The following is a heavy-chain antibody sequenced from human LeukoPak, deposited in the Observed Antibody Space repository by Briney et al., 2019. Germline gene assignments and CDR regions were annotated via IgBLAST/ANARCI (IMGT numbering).Heavy chain of an antibody. CDR2: IYHSGST. CDR1: GYSISSGYY. V-gene: IGHV4-38-2*02. J-gene: IGHJ4*02. Sequence: SETLSLTCTVSGYSISSGYYWGWIRQPPGKGLEWIGSIYHSGSTYYNPSLKRRVTISVDTSKNQFSLKLSSVTAADTAVYYCAKTLHYSSGWYGEFDYRGQGTRVTVSS. CDR3: AKTLHYSSGWYGEFDY. D-gene: IGHD6-19*01.